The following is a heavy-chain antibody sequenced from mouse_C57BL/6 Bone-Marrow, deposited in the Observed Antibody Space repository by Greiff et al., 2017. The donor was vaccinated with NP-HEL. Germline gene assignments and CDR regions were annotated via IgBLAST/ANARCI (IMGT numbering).Heavy chain of an antibody. CDR3: TPGLLRGAMDY. CDR2: IRLKSDNYAT. J-gene: IGHJ4*01. Sequence: EVKLEESGGGLVQPGGSMKLSCVASGFTFSNYWMNWVRQSPEKGLEWVAQIRLKSDNYATHYAESVKGRFTISRDDSKSSVYLQMNNLRAEDTGIYYCTPGLLRGAMDYWGQGTSVTVSS. CDR1: GFTFSNYW. D-gene: IGHD2-3*01. V-gene: IGHV6-3*01.